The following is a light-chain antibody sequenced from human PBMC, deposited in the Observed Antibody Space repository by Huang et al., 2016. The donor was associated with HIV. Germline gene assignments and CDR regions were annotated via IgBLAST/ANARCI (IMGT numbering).Light chain of an antibody. CDR2: AAS. CDR1: QGISSY. V-gene: IGKV1-9*01. CDR3: QQVNSYT. Sequence: IQLTQSPSSLSASVGDRVTITCRASQGISSYLAWYQQKPGKAPKLLSYAASTLQSGVPSRFSGSGSGTDFTLTISSLQPEDFATYYCQQVNSYTFGQGTKLEIK. J-gene: IGKJ2*01.